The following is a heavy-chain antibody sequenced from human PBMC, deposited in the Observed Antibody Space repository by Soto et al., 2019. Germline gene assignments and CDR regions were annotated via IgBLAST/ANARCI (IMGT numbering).Heavy chain of an antibody. J-gene: IGHJ4*02. CDR3: ARDVNGFGDSHY. CDR1: GYPFTIYY. V-gene: IGHV1-46*01. Sequence: QVQLVQSGAEVKNPGDSIKVSCKAFGYPFTIYYIHWVRQAPGQGLEWMGLVNPHDGGTKYAQRFQDRGSVTRDTATRTVYLELSSLRSEDTAIYSCARDVNGFGDSHYWGQGTLVTVSS. D-gene: IGHD4-17*01. CDR2: VNPHDGGT.